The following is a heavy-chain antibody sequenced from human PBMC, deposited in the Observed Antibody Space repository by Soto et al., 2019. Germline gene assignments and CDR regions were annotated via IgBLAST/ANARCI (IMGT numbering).Heavy chain of an antibody. CDR2: IYSSGSA. V-gene: IGHV4-31*03. J-gene: IGHJ5*02. Sequence: QVQLQESGPGLVKPSETLSLTCTVSGGSVSSGDFAWTWIRQFPGKGLEWIGYIYSSGSAYFDAALKCRAATSVDTSKNQFSLRLSSVTAADTAVYYCVGYLCCSGGSCYRVFDPWGQGTLVTVSS. CDR1: GGSVSSGDFA. CDR3: VGYLCCSGGSCYRVFDP. D-gene: IGHD2-15*01.